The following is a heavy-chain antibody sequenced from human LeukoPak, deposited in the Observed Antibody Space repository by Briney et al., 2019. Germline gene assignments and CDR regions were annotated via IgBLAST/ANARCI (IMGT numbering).Heavy chain of an antibody. CDR2: IYYSGST. CDR3: ARLRNTLFDY. V-gene: IGHV4-39*01. Sequence: SETLSLTCTVSGGSISGSSYYWGWIRQPPGKGLEWIGSIYYSGSTYYNPSLKSRVTISVDTSKNQFSLKLSSVTAADTAVYYCARLRNTLFDYWGQGTQVFVSS. CDR1: GGSISGSSYY. J-gene: IGHJ4*02. D-gene: IGHD2/OR15-2a*01.